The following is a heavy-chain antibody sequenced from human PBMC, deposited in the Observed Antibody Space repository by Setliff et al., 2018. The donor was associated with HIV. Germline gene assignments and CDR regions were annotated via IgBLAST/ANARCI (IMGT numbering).Heavy chain of an antibody. D-gene: IGHD6-19*01. Sequence: ASVKVSCKASGYTFINYHITWVRQAPGQGLEWVGSISASSVNTNYTQGRATMTTDTSTDTAYMELSSLRSEDTAVYYCATELFIVVAGHTPTFDYWGQGTLVTVSS. CDR3: ATELFIVVAGHTPTFDY. CDR2: ISASSVNT. J-gene: IGHJ4*02. CDR1: GYTFINYH. V-gene: IGHV1-18*01.